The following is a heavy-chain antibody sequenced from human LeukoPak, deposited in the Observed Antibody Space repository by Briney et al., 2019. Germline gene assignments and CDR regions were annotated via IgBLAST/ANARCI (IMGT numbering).Heavy chain of an antibody. V-gene: IGHV1-2*02. CDR2: INPNSGGT. D-gene: IGHD2-21*02. CDR1: GYTFISYG. CDR3: ARAKLDDCGGVCDQYFQH. J-gene: IGHJ1*01. Sequence: ASVKVSCKASGYTFISYGISWVRQAPGQGLEWMGWINPNSGGTNFAQKFQGRVTLTRDTSINTAYMELSSLRSDDTAVYYCARAKLDDCGGVCDQYFQHWGQGTLVTVSS.